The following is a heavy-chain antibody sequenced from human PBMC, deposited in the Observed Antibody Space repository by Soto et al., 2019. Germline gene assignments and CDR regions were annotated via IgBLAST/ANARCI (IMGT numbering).Heavy chain of an antibody. CDR2: ISYDGSNK. J-gene: IGHJ3*02. D-gene: IGHD3-22*01. Sequence: QVQLVESGGGVVQPGRSLRLSCAASGFTFSSYGMHWVRQAPGKGLEWVAVISYDGSNKYYADSVKGRFTISRDNSKNTLYLQMNSLRAEDTAVYYCAKDLLLDYYDSSGYYPGDAFDIWGQGTMVTVSS. CDR3: AKDLLLDYYDSSGYYPGDAFDI. V-gene: IGHV3-30*18. CDR1: GFTFSSYG.